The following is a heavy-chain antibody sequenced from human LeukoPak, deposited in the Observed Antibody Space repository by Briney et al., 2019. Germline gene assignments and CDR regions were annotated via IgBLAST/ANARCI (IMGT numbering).Heavy chain of an antibody. CDR3: ARDLFLEWLLTSGSYFDY. J-gene: IGHJ4*02. CDR1: GFTFSSYE. V-gene: IGHV3-48*03. Sequence: SGGSLRLSCAASGFTFSSYEMNWVRQAPGKGLEWVSYISNSGSIIYYADSVKGRFTISRDDAKNSLYLQMNSLRAEDTAVYYCARDLFLEWLLTSGSYFDYWGQGTLVTVSS. CDR2: ISNSGSII. D-gene: IGHD3-3*01.